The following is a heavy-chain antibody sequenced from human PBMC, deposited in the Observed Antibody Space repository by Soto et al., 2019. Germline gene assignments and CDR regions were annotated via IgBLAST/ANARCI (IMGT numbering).Heavy chain of an antibody. CDR2: IIPIFGTA. J-gene: IGHJ6*02. Sequence: WASVKVSCKASGGTFSSYAISWVRQAPGQGLEWMGGIIPIFGTANYAQKFQGRVTITADKSTSTAYMELSSLRSEDTAVYYCARVNYDFWSGYPRAYYGMDVWGQGTTVTVSS. CDR1: GGTFSSYA. D-gene: IGHD3-3*01. CDR3: ARVNYDFWSGYPRAYYGMDV. V-gene: IGHV1-69*06.